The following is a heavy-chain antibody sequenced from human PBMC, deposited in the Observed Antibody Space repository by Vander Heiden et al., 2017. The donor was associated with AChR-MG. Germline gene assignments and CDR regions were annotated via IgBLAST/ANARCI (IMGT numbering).Heavy chain of an antibody. D-gene: IGHD5-18*01. J-gene: IGHJ6*02. Sequence: EVQLVETGGGLIQPGGSLRLSCAASGFTVSSNYMTWVRQAPGKGLEWVSVIYSGGSTYYADSVKGRFTISRDNSKNTLYLQMNSLRAEDTAVYFCARITVMVNFYYGMDVWGQGTTVTVSS. CDR1: GFTVSSNY. V-gene: IGHV3-53*02. CDR3: ARITVMVNFYYGMDV. CDR2: IYSGGST.